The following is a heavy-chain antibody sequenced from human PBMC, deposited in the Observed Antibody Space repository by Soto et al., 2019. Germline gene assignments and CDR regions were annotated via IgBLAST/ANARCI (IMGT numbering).Heavy chain of an antibody. CDR3: VKDLAVYGGNSYYFDY. CDR2: ISSNGGST. CDR1: EVSCSSYA. J-gene: IGHJ4*02. Sequence: AGGLLRHYCSASEVSCSSYALHWVRKDTGKGLEYVSAISSNGGSTYYADSVKGRFTISRDNSKNTLYLQMSSLRAEDSAVYYCVKDLAVYGGNSYYFDYWGQGTLVTVSS. V-gene: IGHV3-64D*08. D-gene: IGHD4-17*01.